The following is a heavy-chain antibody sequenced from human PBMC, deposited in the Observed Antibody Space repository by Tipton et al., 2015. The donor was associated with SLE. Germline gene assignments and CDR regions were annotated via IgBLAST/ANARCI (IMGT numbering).Heavy chain of an antibody. CDR2: IYTSGTT. CDR1: GGSVTSYY. D-gene: IGHD2-15*01. Sequence: TLSLTCTVSGGSVTSYYWTWIRQAAGEGLQWIGHIYTSGTTDYNPSLKSRVTLSVDTSENQFSLKLNSVTAADTAVYYCARDKYCSGGSCFDWYLDLWGRGTLVTVSS. CDR3: ARDKYCSGGSCFDWYLDL. J-gene: IGHJ2*01. V-gene: IGHV4-4*08.